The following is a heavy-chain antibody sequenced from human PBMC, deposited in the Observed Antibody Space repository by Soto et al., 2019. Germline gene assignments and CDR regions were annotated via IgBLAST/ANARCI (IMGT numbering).Heavy chain of an antibody. D-gene: IGHD3-22*01. CDR1: GGSISSSSYY. CDR2: IYYSGST. CDR3: ARHQYYDSSGYYLYYFDY. Sequence: QLQLQESGPGLVKPSETLSLTCTVSGGSISSSSYYWGWIRQPPGKGLEWIGSIYYSGSTYYNPSLKSRVTISVDTSKNQFSLKLSSVTAADTAVYYCARHQYYDSSGYYLYYFDYWGQGTLVTVSS. J-gene: IGHJ4*02. V-gene: IGHV4-39*01.